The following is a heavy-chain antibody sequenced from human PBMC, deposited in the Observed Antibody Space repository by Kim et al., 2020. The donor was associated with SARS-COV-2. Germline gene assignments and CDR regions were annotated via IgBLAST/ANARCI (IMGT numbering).Heavy chain of an antibody. CDR1: GYTFTSYD. CDR3: ARGGGYSGYDYYYYYGMDV. D-gene: IGHD5-12*01. CDR2: MNPNSGNT. V-gene: IGHV1-8*01. Sequence: ASVKVSCKASGYTFTSYDINWVRQATGQGLEWMGWMNPNSGNTGYAQKFQGRVTMTRNTSISTAYMELSSLRSEDTAVYYCARGGGYSGYDYYYYYGMDVWGQGTTVTVSS. J-gene: IGHJ6*02.